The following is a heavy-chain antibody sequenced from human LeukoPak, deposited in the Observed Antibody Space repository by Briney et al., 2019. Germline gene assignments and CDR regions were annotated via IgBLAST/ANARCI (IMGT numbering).Heavy chain of an antibody. Sequence: GGSLRLSCAASGFTFSNYWMSWVRQAPGKGLEWVSSISSSSTYIYYADSVKGRFTISRDNAKNSLSLQMNSLRAEDTAVYYCAREALNMYYGMDVWGQGTTVTVSS. CDR3: AREALNMYYGMDV. CDR1: GFTFSNYW. V-gene: IGHV3-21*01. J-gene: IGHJ6*02. CDR2: ISSSSTYI. D-gene: IGHD1/OR15-1a*01.